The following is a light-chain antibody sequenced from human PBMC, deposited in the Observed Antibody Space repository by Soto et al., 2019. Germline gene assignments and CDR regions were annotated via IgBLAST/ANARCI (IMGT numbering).Light chain of an antibody. V-gene: IGKV3-20*01. CDR1: HSVSSTY. J-gene: IGKJ2*01. CDR2: GAS. Sequence: EIVLTQSPGTLSLSPGERATLSCRASHSVSSTYLAWYHQKPGQAPRLLIYGASSRATGIPDRFSGSGSGTDFTLTISRLEPEDFAVYYCQQYGSSPPYTFGQGTKVEIK. CDR3: QQYGSSPPYT.